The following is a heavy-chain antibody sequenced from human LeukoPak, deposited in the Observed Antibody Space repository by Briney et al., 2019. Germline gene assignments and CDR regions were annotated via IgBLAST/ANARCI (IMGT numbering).Heavy chain of an antibody. CDR3: ARDQGLTYYYGSGSYIVGYFDY. D-gene: IGHD3-10*01. CDR2: IYYSGST. CDR1: GGSISSSSYY. Sequence: SETLSLTCTVSGGSISSSSYYWGWIRQPPGKGPEWIGSIYYSGSTYYNPSLKSRVTISVDTSKNQFSLKLSSVTAADTAVYYCARDQGLTYYYGSGSYIVGYFDYWGQGTLVTVSS. J-gene: IGHJ4*02. V-gene: IGHV4-39*02.